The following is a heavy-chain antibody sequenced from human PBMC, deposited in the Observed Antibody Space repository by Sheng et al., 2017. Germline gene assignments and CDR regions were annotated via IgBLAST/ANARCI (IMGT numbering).Heavy chain of an antibody. D-gene: IGHD7-27*01. CDR2: VYYSGST. J-gene: IGHJ4*02. Sequence: QVQLQESGPGLVKSSQTLSLTCAVSGGSINTGGYSWSWIRQSPGKGLEWIGYVYYSGSTSYNPSLKSRVTISLDTSKNQFSLKLSSVTAADTALYYCGRDLLGSIDYWGQGTLVTVSS. V-gene: IGHV4-30-4*07. CDR3: GRDLLGSIDY. CDR1: GGSINTGGYS.